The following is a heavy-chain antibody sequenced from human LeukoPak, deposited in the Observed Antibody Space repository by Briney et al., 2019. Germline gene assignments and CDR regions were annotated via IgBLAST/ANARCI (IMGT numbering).Heavy chain of an antibody. V-gene: IGHV4-61*02. Sequence: SETLSLTCTVSGGSISSGSYYWRWIRQPAGKGLEWIGRIYTSGSTNYNPSLESRVTISVDTSKNQFSLKLSSVTAADTAVYYCARVRRGSKGPKEDYMDVWGKGTTVTVSS. D-gene: IGHD3-10*01. J-gene: IGHJ6*03. CDR2: IYTSGST. CDR1: GGSISSGSYY. CDR3: ARVRRGSKGPKEDYMDV.